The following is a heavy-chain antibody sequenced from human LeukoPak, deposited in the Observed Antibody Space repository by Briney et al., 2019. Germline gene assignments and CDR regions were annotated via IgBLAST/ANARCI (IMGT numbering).Heavy chain of an antibody. CDR2: ISGSGGST. CDR3: AVSRAIFGVVIDY. V-gene: IGHV3-23*01. Sequence: GGSLRLSCAASGFTFSSYAMSWVRQAPGKGLEWVSAISGSGGSTYYADSVKGRFTISRDNSKNTLYLQMNSLRAEDTAVSYCAVSRAIFGVVIDYWGQGTLVTVSS. CDR1: GFTFSSYA. D-gene: IGHD3-3*01. J-gene: IGHJ4*02.